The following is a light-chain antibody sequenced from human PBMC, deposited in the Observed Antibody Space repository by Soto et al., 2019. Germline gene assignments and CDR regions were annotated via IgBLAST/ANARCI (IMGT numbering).Light chain of an antibody. Sequence: DIQMTQSASSLSASVGDRFTMTCQASQDISNFLNWYQQKPGKAPKLLIFDASNLEIGVPSRFSGSGSGTNFAFTISSLQPEDIATYYCQQYDNLPITFGQGTRLEI. J-gene: IGKJ5*01. CDR1: QDISNF. CDR3: QQYDNLPIT. CDR2: DAS. V-gene: IGKV1-33*01.